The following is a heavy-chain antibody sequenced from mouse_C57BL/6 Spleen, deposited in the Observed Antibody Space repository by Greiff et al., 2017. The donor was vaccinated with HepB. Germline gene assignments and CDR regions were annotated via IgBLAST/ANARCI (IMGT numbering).Heavy chain of an antibody. Sequence: VQLQQSGPELVKPGASVKISCKASGYAFSSSWMNWVKQRPGKGLEWIGRIYPGDGDTNYNGKFKGKATLTADKSSSTAYMQLSSLTSEDSAVYFCARPFYYDYDPFAYWGQGTLVTVSA. D-gene: IGHD2-4*01. V-gene: IGHV1-82*01. CDR1: GYAFSSSW. J-gene: IGHJ3*01. CDR2: IYPGDGDT. CDR3: ARPFYYDYDPFAY.